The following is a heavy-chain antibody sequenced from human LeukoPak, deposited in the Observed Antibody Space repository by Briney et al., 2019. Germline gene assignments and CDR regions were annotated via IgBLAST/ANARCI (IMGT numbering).Heavy chain of an antibody. J-gene: IGHJ4*02. Sequence: PGGSLRLSCAASGFTFSSYAMHWVRQAPGKGLEWIGEINHSGSTNYNPSLKSRVTISVDTSKNQFSLKLSSVTAADTAVYYCASPPVTAIGRQRRFDYWGQGTLVTVSS. CDR1: GFTFSSYA. D-gene: IGHD5-18*01. CDR3: ASPPVTAIGRQRRFDY. CDR2: INHSGST. V-gene: IGHV4-34*01.